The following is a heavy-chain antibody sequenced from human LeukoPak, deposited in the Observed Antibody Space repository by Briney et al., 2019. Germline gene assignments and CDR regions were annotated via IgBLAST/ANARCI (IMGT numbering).Heavy chain of an antibody. CDR2: INPNSGGT. J-gene: IGHJ4*02. CDR1: GYTFTGYY. CDR3: ARDLGRDGYNYYS. D-gene: IGHD5-24*01. V-gene: IGHV1-2*06. Sequence: ASVKVSCKASGYTFTGYYMHWVRQAPGQGLEWMGRINPNSGGTKYAQKFQGRVTMNRDTSINTAYMEVSRLRSDDTAIYYCARDLGRDGYNYYSWGQGTLVTVSS.